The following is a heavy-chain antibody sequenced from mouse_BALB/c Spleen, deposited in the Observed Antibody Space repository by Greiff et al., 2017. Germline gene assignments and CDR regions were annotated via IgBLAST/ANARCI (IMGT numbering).Heavy chain of an antibody. J-gene: IGHJ3*01. V-gene: IGHV1S81*02. D-gene: IGHD2-3*01. CDR2: INPSNGRT. Sequence: QVQLKQPGAELVKPGASVKLSCKASGYTFTSYWMHWVKQRPGQGLEWIGEINPSNGRTNYNEKFKSKATLTVDKSSSTAYMQLSSLTSEDSAVYYCARWDGGFAYWGQGTLVTVSA. CDR3: ARWDGGFAY. CDR1: GYTFTSYW.